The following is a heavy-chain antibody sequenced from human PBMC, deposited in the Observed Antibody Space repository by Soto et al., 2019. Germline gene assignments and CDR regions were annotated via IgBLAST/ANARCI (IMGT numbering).Heavy chain of an antibody. J-gene: IGHJ4*02. V-gene: IGHV1-3*01. D-gene: IGHD1-1*01. CDR3: ARDPGTGAALRAYHFDY. CDR1: GYSFTAYA. Sequence: ASVKVSCKASGYSFTAYALHWVRQAPGQRLEWMGWINAGNGDTKYSEKFQGRVTITRDTSANTAYMELSSLRSEDTSVYYCARDPGTGAALRAYHFDYWGQGTLVTVSS. CDR2: INAGNGDT.